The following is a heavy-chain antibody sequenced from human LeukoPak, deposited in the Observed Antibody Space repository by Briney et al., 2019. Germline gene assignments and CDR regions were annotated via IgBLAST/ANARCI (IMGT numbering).Heavy chain of an antibody. CDR2: ISYDGSNK. CDR1: GFTFSSYG. D-gene: IGHD2-2*01. J-gene: IGHJ4*02. CDR3: AKGSRGQYCSSTSCYDTFDY. Sequence: PGGSLRLSCAASGFTFSSYGMHWVRQAPGKGLEWVAVISYDGSNKYYADSVKGRFTISRDNSKNTLYLQMNSLRAEDTAVYYCAKGSRGQYCSSTSCYDTFDYWGQGTLVTVSS. V-gene: IGHV3-30*18.